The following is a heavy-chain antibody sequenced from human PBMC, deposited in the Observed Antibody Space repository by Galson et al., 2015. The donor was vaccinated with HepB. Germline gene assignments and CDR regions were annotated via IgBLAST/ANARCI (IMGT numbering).Heavy chain of an antibody. CDR2: ISAYNGNT. CDR1: GYTFTSYG. D-gene: IGHD6-13*01. V-gene: IGHV1-18*01. J-gene: IGHJ5*02. CDR3: ARDPKSSSWYWFDP. Sequence: QSGAEVKKPGESLKVSCKASGYTFTSYGISWVRQAPGQGLEWMGWISAYNGNTNYAQKLQGRVTMTTDTSTSTAYMELRSLRSDDTAVYYCARDPKSSSWYWFDPWGQGTLVTVSS.